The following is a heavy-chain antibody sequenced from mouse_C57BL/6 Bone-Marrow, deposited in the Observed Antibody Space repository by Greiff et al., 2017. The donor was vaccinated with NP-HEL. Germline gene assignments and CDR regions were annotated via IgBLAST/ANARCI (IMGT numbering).Heavy chain of an antibody. D-gene: IGHD2-4*01. CDR1: GYSFTGYF. Sequence: QLQQSGPELVKPGDSVKISCKASGYSFTGYFMNWVMQSHGKSLEWIGRFNPYNGDTFYNQKFKGKATLTVDKSSSTAHMELRSLTSEDSAVYYCARDYDYDGAWFAYWGQGTLVTVSA. CDR2: FNPYNGDT. J-gene: IGHJ3*01. V-gene: IGHV1-20*01. CDR3: ARDYDYDGAWFAY.